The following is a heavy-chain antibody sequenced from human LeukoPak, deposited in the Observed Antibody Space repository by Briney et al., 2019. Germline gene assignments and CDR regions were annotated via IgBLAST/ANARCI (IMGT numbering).Heavy chain of an antibody. CDR2: INPNSGGT. D-gene: IGHD3-3*01. CDR3: AILFGVADSSYYYMDV. V-gene: IGHV1-2*02. J-gene: IGHJ6*03. CDR1: GYTFTGYY. Sequence: APVKVSCKASGYTFTGYYMHWVRQAPGQGLEWMGWINPNSGGTNYAQKFQGRVTMTRDTSISTAYMELSRLRSDDTAVYYCAILFGVADSSYYYMDVWGKGTTVTVSS.